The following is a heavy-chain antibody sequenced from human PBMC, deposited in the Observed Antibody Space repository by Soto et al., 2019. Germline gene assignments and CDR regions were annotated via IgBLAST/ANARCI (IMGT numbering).Heavy chain of an antibody. CDR1: GYTFTSYA. V-gene: IGHV1-3*01. Sequence: ASVKVSCKASGYTFTSYAMHWVRQAPGQRLEWMGWINAGNGNTKYSQKFQGRVTITRDTSASTAYMELSSLRSEDTAVYYCARDIVLVPAADVYFDYWGQGTLVTVS. CDR2: INAGNGNT. D-gene: IGHD2-2*01. CDR3: ARDIVLVPAADVYFDY. J-gene: IGHJ4*02.